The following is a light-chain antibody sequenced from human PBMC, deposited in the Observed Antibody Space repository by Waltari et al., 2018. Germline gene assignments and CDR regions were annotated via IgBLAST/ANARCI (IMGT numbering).Light chain of an antibody. J-gene: IGLJ2*01. CDR3: SSYAGSNNFVV. CDR2: EVS. Sequence: QSALTQPPSASGSPGQSVTISCTGTSSDVGGYNYVSWYQQHPGKAPKLMIDEVSKRPSWVPDRFSGPKSGNTASLTVSGRQAEDEADYYCSSYAGSNNFVVFGGGTKLTVL. V-gene: IGLV2-8*01. CDR1: SSDVGGYNY.